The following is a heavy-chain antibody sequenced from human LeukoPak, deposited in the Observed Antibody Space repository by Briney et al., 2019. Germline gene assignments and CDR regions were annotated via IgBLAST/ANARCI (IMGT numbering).Heavy chain of an antibody. CDR3: AREKYYGSSGYSPPYYYGMDV. D-gene: IGHD3-22*01. V-gene: IGHV4-39*07. Sequence: PSETLSLTCTVSGGSISSSPYYWGWIRQPPGKGLEWIGSISYGGSTYYNPSLKSRVPISIDTSKNRFSLYLSSVTAADTAVYYCAREKYYGSSGYSPPYYYGMDVWGQGTTVTVSS. CDR2: ISYGGST. J-gene: IGHJ6*02. CDR1: GGSISSSPYY.